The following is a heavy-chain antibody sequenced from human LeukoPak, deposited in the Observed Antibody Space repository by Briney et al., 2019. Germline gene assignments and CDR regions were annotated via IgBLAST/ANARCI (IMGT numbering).Heavy chain of an antibody. CDR3: AREFYDILTGYYHRFDY. V-gene: IGHV1-69*13. CDR2: IIPIFGTA. J-gene: IGHJ4*02. D-gene: IGHD3-9*01. Sequence: SVKVSCKASGGXFSSYAISWVRQAPGQGLEWMGGIIPIFGTANYAQKFQGRVTITADESTSTAYMELSSLRSEDTAVYYCAREFYDILTGYYHRFDYWGQGTLVTVSS. CDR1: GGXFSSYA.